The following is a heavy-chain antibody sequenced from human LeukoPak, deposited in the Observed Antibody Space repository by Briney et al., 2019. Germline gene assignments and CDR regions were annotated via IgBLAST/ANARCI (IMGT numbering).Heavy chain of an antibody. CDR1: GFTFSSYG. Sequence: GGSLRLSCAASGFTFSSYGMHWVRQAPGEGLEWVAVISYDGSNKYYADSVKGRFTISRDNSKNTLYLQMNSLRAEDTAVYYCAKDRGDGATHFFDYWGQGTLVTVSS. D-gene: IGHD1-26*01. CDR3: AKDRGDGATHFFDY. CDR2: ISYDGSNK. V-gene: IGHV3-30*18. J-gene: IGHJ4*02.